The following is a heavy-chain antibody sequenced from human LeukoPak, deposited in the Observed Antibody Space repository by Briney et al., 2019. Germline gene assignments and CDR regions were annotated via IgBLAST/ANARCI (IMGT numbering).Heavy chain of an antibody. Sequence: GGSLRLSCAASGFTFSSYSMNWVCQAPGKGLEWVSSISSSSSYIYYADSVKGRFTISRDNAKNSLYLQMNSLRAEDTAVYYCARDLSHYDFWSGLDYWGQGTLVTVSS. D-gene: IGHD3-3*01. CDR2: ISSSSSYI. V-gene: IGHV3-21*01. CDR1: GFTFSSYS. J-gene: IGHJ4*02. CDR3: ARDLSHYDFWSGLDY.